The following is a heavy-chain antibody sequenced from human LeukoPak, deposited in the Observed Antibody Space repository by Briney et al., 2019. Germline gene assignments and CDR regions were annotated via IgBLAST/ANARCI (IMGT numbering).Heavy chain of an antibody. Sequence: PGGSLILSCAAPGFTFSSYPMSWVRQAPGKGLEWVSGISGSGATTYYADSVKGRFTISRDNSKNMLYVQMNSLRDEDTAVYYCAKGLYYDRSGYYGCDYWGQGTLVTVSS. J-gene: IGHJ4*02. D-gene: IGHD3-22*01. V-gene: IGHV3-23*01. CDR2: ISGSGATT. CDR1: GFTFSSYP. CDR3: AKGLYYDRSGYYGCDY.